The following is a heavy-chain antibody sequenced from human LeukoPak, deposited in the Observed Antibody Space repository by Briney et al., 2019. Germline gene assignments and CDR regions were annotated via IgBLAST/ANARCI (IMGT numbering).Heavy chain of an antibody. CDR1: GGSFTDYF. CDR2: INDYTGNT. CDR3: ARGRIAKIVVVHSFHYGMDV. V-gene: IGHV4-34*01. J-gene: IGHJ6*02. D-gene: IGHD3-22*01. Sequence: SETLSLTCAVYGGSFTDYFWTWIRQSPGKGLEWIGEINDYTGNTNYNPSLNSRVSISLEKSKNQFSLELRSVTAADTAVYYCARGRIAKIVVVHSFHYGMDVWGQGTTVTVSS.